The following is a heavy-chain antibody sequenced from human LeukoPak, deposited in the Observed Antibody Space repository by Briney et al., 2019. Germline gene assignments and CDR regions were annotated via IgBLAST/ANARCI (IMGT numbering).Heavy chain of an antibody. J-gene: IGHJ3*02. CDR3: AREIAEQWLVLHDAFDI. Sequence: GGSLRLSCAASGFTFSSYWMHWVRQAPGKGLVWVSRINSDGSSTSYADSVKGRFTISRDNAKNSLYLQMNSLRAEDTAVYYCAREIAEQWLVLHDAFDIWGQGTMVTVSS. V-gene: IGHV3-74*01. CDR2: INSDGSST. D-gene: IGHD6-19*01. CDR1: GFTFSSYW.